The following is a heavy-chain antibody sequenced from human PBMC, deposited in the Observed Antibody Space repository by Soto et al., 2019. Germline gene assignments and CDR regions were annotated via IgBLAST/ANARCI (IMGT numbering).Heavy chain of an antibody. CDR3: ARELQSRPFDY. CDR1: GYTFTSYD. CDR2: MNPNSGNT. J-gene: IGHJ4*02. D-gene: IGHD4-4*01. V-gene: IGHV1-8*01. Sequence: ASVKVSCKASGYTFTSYDINWVRQATGQGLEWMGRMNPNSGNTGYAQKFQGRVTMTRNTSISTAYMELSSLRSEDAAVYYCARELQSRPFDYWGQGTLVTVSS.